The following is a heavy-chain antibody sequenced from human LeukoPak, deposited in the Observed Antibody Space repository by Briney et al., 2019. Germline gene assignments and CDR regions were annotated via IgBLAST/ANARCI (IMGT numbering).Heavy chain of an antibody. CDR3: ASLYSSGRLGYYYYMDV. Sequence: PSETLSLTCTVSGGSISSSSYYWGWIRQPPGKGLEWIGSIYYSGSTYYNPSLKSQVTISVDTSKNQFSLKLSSVTAADTAVYYCASLYSSGRLGYYYYMDVWGKGTTVTVSS. CDR2: IYYSGST. J-gene: IGHJ6*03. D-gene: IGHD6-19*01. CDR1: GGSISSSSYY. V-gene: IGHV4-39*01.